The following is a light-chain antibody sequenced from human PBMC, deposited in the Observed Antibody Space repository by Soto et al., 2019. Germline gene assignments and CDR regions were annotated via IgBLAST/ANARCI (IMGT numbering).Light chain of an antibody. J-gene: IGKJ5*01. CDR2: GAS. V-gene: IGKV1D-12*01. Sequence: DIQVTQSLSSVSASLGDRVIITCWASQDIAGYLAWYQHKPGRTPELLIHGASRLQSGVPARFSGSGSGTDFTLSINSLQPEDFATYYCQQAYSFPITFGQGTRLEIK. CDR1: QDIAGY. CDR3: QQAYSFPIT.